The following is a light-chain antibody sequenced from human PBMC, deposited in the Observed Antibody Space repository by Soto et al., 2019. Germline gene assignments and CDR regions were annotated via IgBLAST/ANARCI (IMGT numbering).Light chain of an antibody. J-gene: IGLJ1*01. CDR1: SSDVGGYNY. Sequence: QSVLTQPRSVSGSPGQSVTISCTGTSSDVGGYNYVSWYQQHPGKAPKLMIYDVTKRPSGVPDRFSGSKSGNTASLTISGLQAEDEADYYCCSYAGRSTFGVFGTGTKV. V-gene: IGLV2-11*01. CDR3: CSYAGRSTFGV. CDR2: DVT.